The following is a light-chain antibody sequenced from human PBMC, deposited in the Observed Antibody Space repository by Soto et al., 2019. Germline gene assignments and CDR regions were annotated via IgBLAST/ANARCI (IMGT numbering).Light chain of an antibody. CDR2: DAF. V-gene: IGKV3-11*01. J-gene: IGKJ5*01. CDR3: QQRSNWPIT. CDR1: QSVSSY. Sequence: EIVLTQSPATLSLSPWERATLSCRASQSVSSYLAWYQQKPDQAPRLLIYDAFNRATGIPARFSGSGSGTDFTLTISSLEPEDFVVYYCQQRSNWPITFGQGTRLEIK.